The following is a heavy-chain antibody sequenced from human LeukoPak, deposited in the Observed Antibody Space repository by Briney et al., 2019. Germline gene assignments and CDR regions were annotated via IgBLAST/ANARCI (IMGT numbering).Heavy chain of an antibody. CDR2: IYIKST. CDR1: GGSLSTFS. Sequence: PSETLSLTCTVSGGSLSTFSWSWIRQFPGKGLEWIGSIYIKSTNYNPSLNIRVAISVDTSKNQFSLRLDSVTTADTAVYYCARDTTVASGMQYWGQGTLVTVSS. CDR3: ARDTTVASGMQY. D-gene: IGHD6-19*01. J-gene: IGHJ4*02. V-gene: IGHV4-59*01.